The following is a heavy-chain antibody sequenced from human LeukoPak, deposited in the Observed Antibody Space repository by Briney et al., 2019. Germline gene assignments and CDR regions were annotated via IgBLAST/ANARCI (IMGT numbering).Heavy chain of an antibody. Sequence: PSETLSLTCTVSGGSISSYYWSWIRQPAGKGLEWIGRIYTSGSTNYNPSLKSRVTMSVDTSKNQFSLKLSSVTAADTAVYYCAICWGGRRVRAAGCPFDYWGQGTLVTVSS. CDR3: AICWGGRRVRAAGCPFDY. CDR1: GGSISSYY. V-gene: IGHV4-4*07. D-gene: IGHD6-13*01. CDR2: IYTSGST. J-gene: IGHJ4*02.